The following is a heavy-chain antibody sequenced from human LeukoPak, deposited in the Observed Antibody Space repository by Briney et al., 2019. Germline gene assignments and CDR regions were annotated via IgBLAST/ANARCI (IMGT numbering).Heavy chain of an antibody. Sequence: QAGGSLRLSYAASGFTFSGYTMNWVRQAPRKGLEWVSSISSRSGNMYYADSVRGRFTISRDNAKNSLYLQMSSLRDEDTAVYYCARESSSSLDCWGQGTLVTVSS. J-gene: IGHJ4*02. V-gene: IGHV3-48*02. CDR1: GFTFSGYT. CDR2: ISSRSGNM. D-gene: IGHD6-6*01. CDR3: ARESSSSLDC.